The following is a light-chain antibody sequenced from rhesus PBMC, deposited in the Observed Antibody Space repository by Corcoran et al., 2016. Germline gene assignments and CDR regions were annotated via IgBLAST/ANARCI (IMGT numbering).Light chain of an antibody. Sequence: QAVVTQEPSLTVSPGGTVTLTCVSSAGAVTSGHSPHWCQQKPGQAPRGLIYNTNSKHSWTPARFSGSLAGGKAALTLSGSQPEDEAEDYCLLYYSGAQLLFGGGTRLAGL. J-gene: IGLJ2*01. V-gene: IGLV7-71*01. CDR1: AGAVTSGHS. CDR3: LLYYSGAQLL. CDR2: NTN.